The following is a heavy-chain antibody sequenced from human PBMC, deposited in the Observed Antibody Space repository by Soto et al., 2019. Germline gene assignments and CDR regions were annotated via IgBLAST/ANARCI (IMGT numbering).Heavy chain of an antibody. CDR3: ARGYCTTTICDPWFDP. CDR2: IYPGDSDT. V-gene: IGHV5-51*01. D-gene: IGHD2-2*01. CDR1: GYAFTSYW. J-gene: IGHJ5*02. Sequence: PGESLKISCTGSGYAFTSYWIAWVRQMPGKGLEWMGIIYPGDSDTRCSPSFQGQVTISADKSITTAYLQWSSLKASDTAMYYCARGYCTTTICDPWFDPWGQGTLVTVSS.